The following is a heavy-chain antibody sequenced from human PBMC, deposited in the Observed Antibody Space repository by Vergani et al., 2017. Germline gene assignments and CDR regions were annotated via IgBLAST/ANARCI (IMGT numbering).Heavy chain of an antibody. CDR3: AKNPTQIRKNPYTAMVAFDY. J-gene: IGHJ4*02. Sequence: VQLVESGGGVVQPGGSLRLSCAASGFTFSSYAMSWVRQAPGKGLEWVSAISGSGGSTYYADSVKGRFTISRDNSKNTLYLQMNSLRAEDTAVYYCAKNPTQIRKNPYTAMVAFDYWGQGTLVTVSS. CDR2: ISGSGGST. V-gene: IGHV3-23*04. CDR1: GFTFSSYA. D-gene: IGHD5-18*01.